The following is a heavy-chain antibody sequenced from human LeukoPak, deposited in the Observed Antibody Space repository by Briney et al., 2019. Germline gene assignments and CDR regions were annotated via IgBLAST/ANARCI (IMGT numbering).Heavy chain of an antibody. CDR2: INAGTGDT. D-gene: IGHD4-23*01. CDR1: GYTFTDYA. Sequence: ASVKVSCKASGYTFTDYAMHWVRQAPGQRLEWMRWINAGTGDTKYSQKFQGRVTITRDTSATTAHMELSSLRSEDTAVYYCARNAVGKTDFDYWGQGTLVTVSS. V-gene: IGHV1-3*01. CDR3: ARNAVGKTDFDY. J-gene: IGHJ4*02.